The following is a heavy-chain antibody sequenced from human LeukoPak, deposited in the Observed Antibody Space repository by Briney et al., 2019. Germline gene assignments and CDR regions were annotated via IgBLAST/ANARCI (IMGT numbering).Heavy chain of an antibody. J-gene: IGHJ4*02. V-gene: IGHV4-59*01. Sequence: SETLSLTCTVSGASISTSYWSWIRQPPGKGLEWIGYIYYTGNTNYNPSLKSRVTISVDTSKNQFSLKLSSVTAADTAVYYCARDTGSSSGWPYYFDYWGQGTLVTVSS. CDR2: IYYTGNT. CDR3: ARDTGSSSGWPYYFDY. CDR1: GASISTSY. D-gene: IGHD6-19*01.